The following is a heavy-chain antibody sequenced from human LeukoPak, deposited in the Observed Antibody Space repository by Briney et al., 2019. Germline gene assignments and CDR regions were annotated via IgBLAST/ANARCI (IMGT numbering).Heavy chain of an antibody. J-gene: IGHJ2*01. V-gene: IGHV1-18*01. CDR1: GYTFTSYG. D-gene: IGHD4-23*01. CDR3: ARGRIGGGNSYWYFDL. CDR2: ISAYNGNT. Sequence: ASVKVSCKXSGYTFTSYGISWVRQAPGQGLEWMGWISAYNGNTNYSQKLQGRVTMTTDASTSTAYMELRSLRSDDTAVYYCARGRIGGGNSYWYFDLWGRGTLVTVSS.